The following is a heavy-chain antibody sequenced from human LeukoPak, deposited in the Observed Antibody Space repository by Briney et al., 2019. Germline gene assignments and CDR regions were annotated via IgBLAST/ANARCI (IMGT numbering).Heavy chain of an antibody. J-gene: IGHJ4*02. V-gene: IGHV3-9*01. Sequence: GRSLRLSCAASGFTFDDYAMHWVRQAPGKGLEWVSGISWNSGSIGYADSAKGRFTISRDNAKNSLYLQMNSLRAEDTALYYCAKGPSYYDSSGYYYGSFDYWGQGTLVTVSS. D-gene: IGHD3-22*01. CDR3: AKGPSYYDSSGYYYGSFDY. CDR1: GFTFDDYA. CDR2: ISWNSGSI.